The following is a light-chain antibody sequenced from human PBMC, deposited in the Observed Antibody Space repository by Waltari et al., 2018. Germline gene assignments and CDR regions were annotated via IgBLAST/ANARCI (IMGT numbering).Light chain of an antibody. J-gene: IGKJ1*01. CDR2: RAS. CDR3: QQSFNAPWT. CDR1: QSISGS. V-gene: IGKV1-39*01. Sequence: DIQMTQSPSPLSASVGDIVTISCRASQSISGSLNWYQQKPGKAPNLLIYRASNLNTGVPSRFSGRGSVTDFTLTISSLQPEDFAVYFCQQSFNAPWTFGQGTKVEMK.